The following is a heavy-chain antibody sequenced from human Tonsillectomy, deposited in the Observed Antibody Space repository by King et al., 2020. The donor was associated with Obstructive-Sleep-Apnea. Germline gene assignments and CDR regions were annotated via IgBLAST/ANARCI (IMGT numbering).Heavy chain of an antibody. Sequence: VQLVESGAEVKKPGASVKVSCKASGYTFTAYYVHWVRQAPGQGLEWMGWINPNSGGTNYAQKFQGRVTMTRDTSISTAYMELSSLRSDDTAVFYCARGPYYGSGSQSSGDFWGQGTLVTVSS. CDR1: GYTFTAYY. CDR2: INPNSGGT. V-gene: IGHV1-2*02. D-gene: IGHD3-10*01. CDR3: ARGPYYGSGSQSSGDF. J-gene: IGHJ4*02.